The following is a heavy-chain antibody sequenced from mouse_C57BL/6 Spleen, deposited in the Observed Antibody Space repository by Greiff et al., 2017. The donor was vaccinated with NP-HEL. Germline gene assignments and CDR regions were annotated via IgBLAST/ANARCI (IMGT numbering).Heavy chain of an antibody. V-gene: IGHV5-16*01. CDR3: AREGTYYGSTYFDY. Sequence: DVKLVESEGGLVQPGSSMKLSCTASGFTFSDYYMAWVRQVPEKGLEWVANINYDGSSTYYLDSLKSRFIISRDNAKNILYLQMSSLKSEDTATYYCAREGTYYGSTYFDYWGQGTTLTVSS. J-gene: IGHJ2*01. CDR1: GFTFSDYY. D-gene: IGHD1-1*01. CDR2: INYDGSST.